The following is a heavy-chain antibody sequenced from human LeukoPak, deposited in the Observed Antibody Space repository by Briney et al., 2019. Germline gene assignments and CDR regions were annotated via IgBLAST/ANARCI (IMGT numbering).Heavy chain of an antibody. V-gene: IGHV4-59*01. D-gene: IGHD4-17*01. CDR2: IYYTRDT. CDR1: GGSITSSY. Sequence: PSETLSLTCSVSGGSITSSYWSWVRQSPGNGLEWIGYIYYTRDTTYNPSLKGRVTISVDTSKNQFSLKLISLTAADTAVYYCARTTVINKGSSFDIWGQGTLVTVSS. CDR3: ARTTVINKGSSFDI. J-gene: IGHJ3*02.